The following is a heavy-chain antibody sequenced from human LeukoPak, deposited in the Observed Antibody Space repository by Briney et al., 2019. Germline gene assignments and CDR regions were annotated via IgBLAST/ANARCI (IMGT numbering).Heavy chain of an antibody. CDR3: ARGGYYYDSSGYYYGYFDY. CDR2: IYYSGST. V-gene: IGHV4-59*01. D-gene: IGHD3-22*01. CDR1: GGSISSYY. Sequence: SETLSLTCTVSGGSISSYYWSWIRQPPGKGLEWIGYIYYSGSTNYNPSLKSRVTISVDTSKNQFSLKLSSVTAADTAVYYCARGGYYYDSSGYYYGYFDYWGQGTLVTVSS. J-gene: IGHJ4*02.